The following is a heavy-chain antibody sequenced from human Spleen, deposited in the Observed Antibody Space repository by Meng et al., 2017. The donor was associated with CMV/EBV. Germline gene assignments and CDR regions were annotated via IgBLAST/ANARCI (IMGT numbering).Heavy chain of an antibody. J-gene: IGHJ4*02. D-gene: IGHD6-13*01. CDR3: ARESRRYSSSWPFDY. V-gene: IGHV4-4*07. CDR1: GGSISSYY. CDR2: IYTSGST. Sequence: GQLQGSGPGLVKPSGTLSLTCTVSGGSISSYYWSWIRQPAGKGLEWIGRIYTSGSTNYNPSLKSRVTMSVDTSKNQFSLKLSSVTAADTAVYYCARESRRYSSSWPFDYWGQGTLVTVSS.